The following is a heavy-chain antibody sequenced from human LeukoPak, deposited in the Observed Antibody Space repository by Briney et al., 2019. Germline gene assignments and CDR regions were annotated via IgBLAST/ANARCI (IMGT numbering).Heavy chain of an antibody. V-gene: IGHV3-23*01. J-gene: IGHJ4*02. CDR2: ISGSGGST. CDR1: GFPFSSYA. D-gene: IGHD6-6*01. Sequence: GGSLRLPCDPSGFPFSSYAMSWARQPPGKGLEWVSAISGSGGSTYYADSVKGRFTISRDNSKNTLYLQMNSLRAEDTAVYYCAKVGRQLGPFDYWGQGTLVTVSS. CDR3: AKVGRQLGPFDY.